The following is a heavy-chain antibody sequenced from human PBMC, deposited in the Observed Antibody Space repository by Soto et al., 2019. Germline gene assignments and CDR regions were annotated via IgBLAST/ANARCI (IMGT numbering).Heavy chain of an antibody. Sequence: SGPTLVKPTQTLTLTCTFSGFSLSTSGMCVSWIRQPPGKALEWLARIDWDDDKYYSTSLKTRLTISKDTSKNQVVLTMTNMDPVDTATYYCARSQYSSGWYEDLNAFDIWGQGTMVTVSS. CDR3: ARSQYSSGWYEDLNAFDI. D-gene: IGHD6-19*01. CDR1: GFSLSTSGMC. J-gene: IGHJ3*02. V-gene: IGHV2-70*11. CDR2: IDWDDDK.